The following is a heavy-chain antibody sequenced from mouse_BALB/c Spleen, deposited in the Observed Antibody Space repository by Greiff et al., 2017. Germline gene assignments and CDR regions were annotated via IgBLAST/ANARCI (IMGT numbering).Heavy chain of an antibody. J-gene: IGHJ3*01. Sequence: VQLQESGPGLVAPSQSLSITCTVSGFSLTGYGVNWVRQPPGKGLEWLGMIWGDGSTDYNSALKSRLSISKDNSKSQVFLKMNSLQTDDTARYYWARVHHSYGISAFAYWAKGLWSLSLQ. CDR1: GFSLTGYG. V-gene: IGHV2-6-7*01. CDR3: ARVHHSYGISAFAY. CDR2: IWGDGST. D-gene: IGHD1-1*01.